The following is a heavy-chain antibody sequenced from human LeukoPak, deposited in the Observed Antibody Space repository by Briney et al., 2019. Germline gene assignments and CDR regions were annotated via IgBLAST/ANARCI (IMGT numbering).Heavy chain of an antibody. J-gene: IGHJ6*03. D-gene: IGHD5-18*01. CDR1: GGSISSSSYY. CDR3: ARGGYNYGYKRHNYYYYMDV. Sequence: SETLSLTCTVSGGSISSSSYYWGWIRQPPGKGLEWIGSIYYSGSTYYNPSLKSRVTISVDTSKNQFSLKLSSVTAADTAIYYCARGGYNYGYKRHNYYYYMDVWGKGTTVTVSS. CDR2: IYYSGST. V-gene: IGHV4-39*07.